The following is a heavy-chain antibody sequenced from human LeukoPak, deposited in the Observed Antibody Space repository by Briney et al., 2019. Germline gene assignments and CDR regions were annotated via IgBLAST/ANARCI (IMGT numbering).Heavy chain of an antibody. V-gene: IGHV3-11*01. D-gene: IGHD3-9*01. CDR2: ITNSGNTI. CDR3: ARSIGLTGGGVDV. CDR1: GFTFSDYN. J-gene: IGHJ6*02. Sequence: GGSLRLSCAAFGFTFSDYNMPWVRKAPGKGLEGVSYITNSGNTIHYADSVKGRFTISRDNAKNSLYLQVNSLRAEDTAVYYCARSIGLTGGGVDVWGQGTTVTVSS.